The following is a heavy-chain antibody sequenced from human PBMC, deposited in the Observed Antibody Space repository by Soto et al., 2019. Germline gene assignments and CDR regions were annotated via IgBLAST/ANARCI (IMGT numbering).Heavy chain of an antibody. J-gene: IGHJ6*02. CDR2: IFNAGST. Sequence: QVQLQESGPGLVKPSQTLSLTCSVSGDSINSGNYYCNWIRQHPGKCLEWIGYIFNAGSTYFSPSITGRATISSDTSQQRFSQDLSSVTAADTAAYFCERDRGFGMDVWGQGTTVTVSS. V-gene: IGHV4-31*03. CDR3: ERDRGFGMDV. CDR1: GDSINSGNYY.